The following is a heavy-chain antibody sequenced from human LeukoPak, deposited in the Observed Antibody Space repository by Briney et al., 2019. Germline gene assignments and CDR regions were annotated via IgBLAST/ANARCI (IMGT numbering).Heavy chain of an antibody. CDR2: INHSGST. V-gene: IGHV4-34*01. CDR3: ARHGSRIVGATYNWFDP. Sequence: SETLSLTCAVYGGSFSGNYWSWIRQPPGKGLEWIGEINHSGSTNYNPSLKSRVTISVDTSKNQFSLKLSSVIAADTAVYYCARHGSRIVGATYNWFDPWGQGTLVTVSS. CDR1: GGSFSGNY. D-gene: IGHD1-26*01. J-gene: IGHJ5*02.